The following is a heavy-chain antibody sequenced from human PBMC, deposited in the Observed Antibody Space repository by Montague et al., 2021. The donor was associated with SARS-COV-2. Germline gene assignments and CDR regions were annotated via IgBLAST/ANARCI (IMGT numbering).Heavy chain of an antibody. V-gene: IGHV4-39*01. CDR2: IYYSGST. CDR3: ARNPADYYGSGSYPTWENWFDP. Sequence: SETLSLTCTASGGSISSSSYYWGWIRQPPGKGLEWIGSIYYSGSTYYNPSLKSRVTISVDTSKNQFSPKLSSVTAADTAVYYCARNPADYYGSGSYPTWENWFDPWGQGTLVTVSS. J-gene: IGHJ5*02. CDR1: GGSISSSSYY. D-gene: IGHD3-10*01.